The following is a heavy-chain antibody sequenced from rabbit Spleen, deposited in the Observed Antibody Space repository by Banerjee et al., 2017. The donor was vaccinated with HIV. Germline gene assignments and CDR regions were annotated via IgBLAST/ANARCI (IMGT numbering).Heavy chain of an antibody. J-gene: IGHJ6*01. V-gene: IGHV1S40*01. CDR2: IGAGVSSTT. D-gene: IGHD8-1*01. CDR3: ARDSGTSFSSYGMDL. Sequence: QSLEESGGDLVKPGASLTLTCTASGFSFSYSDYMCWVRQPPGKGPEWIACIGAGVSSTTYYAPWAKGRFTISKTSSTTVTLQMTSLTAADTAAYFCARDSGTSFSSYGMDLWGQGTLVTVS. CDR1: GFSFSYSDY.